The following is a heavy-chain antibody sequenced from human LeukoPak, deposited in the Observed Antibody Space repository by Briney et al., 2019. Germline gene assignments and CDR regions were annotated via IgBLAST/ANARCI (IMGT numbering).Heavy chain of an antibody. Sequence: GGSLRLSCAASGFTFSSYWMSWVRQAPGKGLEWVANIKPDGSEKYYVDSVEGRFTISRDNAQNSLYLQMNSLRADDTAVYFCTSGNSFDYWGQGTLVTVSS. J-gene: IGHJ4*02. V-gene: IGHV3-7*01. D-gene: IGHD2/OR15-2a*01. CDR2: IKPDGSEK. CDR3: TSGNSFDY. CDR1: GFTFSSYW.